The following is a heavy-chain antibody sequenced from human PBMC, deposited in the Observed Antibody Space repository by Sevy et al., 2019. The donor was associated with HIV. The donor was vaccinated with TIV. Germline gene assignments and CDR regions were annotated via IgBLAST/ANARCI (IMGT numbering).Heavy chain of an antibody. D-gene: IGHD3-22*01. CDR1: GYTFTGYY. CDR2: INPNSGGT. Sequence: ASVNVACKASGYTFTGYYMHWVRQAPGQGLEWMGWINPNSGGTNYAQKFQGRVTMTRDTSISTAYMELSRLRSDDTAVYYCARGAAYYYDSSGCFDYWGQGTLVTVSS. V-gene: IGHV1-2*02. J-gene: IGHJ4*02. CDR3: ARGAAYYYDSSGCFDY.